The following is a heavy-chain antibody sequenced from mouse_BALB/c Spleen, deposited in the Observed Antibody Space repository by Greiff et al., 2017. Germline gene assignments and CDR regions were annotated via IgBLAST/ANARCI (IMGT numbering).Heavy chain of an antibody. Sequence: EVQLQQSGAELVRSGASVKLSCTASGFNFKDYYMHWVKQRPEQGLEWIGWIDPENGDTEYAPKFQGKATMTTDTSSNTAYLQLSSLTSEATDVFSCHAYGYGHRGVFDYWGQGTTLTVSS. CDR3: HAYGYGHRGVFDY. V-gene: IGHV14-4*02. CDR1: GFNFKDYY. D-gene: IGHD2-2*01. CDR2: IDPENGDT. J-gene: IGHJ2*01.